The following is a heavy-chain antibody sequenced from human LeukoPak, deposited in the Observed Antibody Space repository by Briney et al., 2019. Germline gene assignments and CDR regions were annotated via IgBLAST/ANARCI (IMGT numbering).Heavy chain of an antibody. CDR3: ARDQPLGDFWSGLLSYYYYMDV. CDR2: IYTSGST. J-gene: IGHJ6*03. D-gene: IGHD3-3*01. Sequence: PSETLSLTCTVSGGSVSSYYWSWIRQPAGKGLEWIGRIYTSGSTNYNPSLKSRVTMSVDTSKNQLSLKLSSVTAADTAVYYCARDQPLGDFWSGLLSYYYYMDVWGKGTTVTVSS. CDR1: GGSVSSYY. V-gene: IGHV4-4*07.